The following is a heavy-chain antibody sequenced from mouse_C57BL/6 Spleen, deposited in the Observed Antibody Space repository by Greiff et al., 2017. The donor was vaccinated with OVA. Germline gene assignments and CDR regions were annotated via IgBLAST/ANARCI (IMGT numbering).Heavy chain of an antibody. D-gene: IGHD1-1*01. V-gene: IGHV1-55*01. J-gene: IGHJ3*01. CDR3: ARSPYYYGSSYPRFAY. CDR1: GYTFTSYW. CDR2: IYPGSGST. Sequence: QVHVKQPGAELVKPGASVKMSCKASGYTFTSYWITWVKQRPGQGLEWIGDIYPGSGSTNYNEKFKSKATLTVDTSSSTAYMQLSSLTSEDSAVYYCARSPYYYGSSYPRFAYWGQGTLVTVSA.